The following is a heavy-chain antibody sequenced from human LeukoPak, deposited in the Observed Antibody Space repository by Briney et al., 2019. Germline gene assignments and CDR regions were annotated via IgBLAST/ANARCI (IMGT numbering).Heavy chain of an antibody. Sequence: SETLSLTCIVSGYSISSGYYWGWIRQPPGKGLEWIGSIYHSGSTYYNPSLKSRVTISVDTSKNQFSLKLSSVTAADTAVYYCARGGGYYFDYWGRGTLLTVSS. CDR2: IYHSGST. CDR1: GYSISSGYY. V-gene: IGHV4-38-2*02. D-gene: IGHD3-10*01. J-gene: IGHJ4*02. CDR3: ARGGGYYFDY.